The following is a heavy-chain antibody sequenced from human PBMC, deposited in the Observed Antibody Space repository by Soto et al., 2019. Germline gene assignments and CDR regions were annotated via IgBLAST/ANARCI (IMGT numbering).Heavy chain of an antibody. CDR3: ARVRSSTSYGMDV. J-gene: IGHJ6*02. V-gene: IGHV4-31*03. D-gene: IGHD2-2*01. CDR1: GGSISSGGYY. CDR2: SYYSGST. Sequence: SETLSLTCTVSGGSISSGGYYWSWIRQHPGKGLEWIGYSYYSGSTYYNPSRKRRVTISVETSKNQFSLKLSSVTAADTAVYYCARVRSSTSYGMDVWGQGTTVTVSS.